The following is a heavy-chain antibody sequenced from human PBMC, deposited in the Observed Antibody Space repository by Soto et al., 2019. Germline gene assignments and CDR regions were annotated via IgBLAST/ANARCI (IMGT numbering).Heavy chain of an antibody. CDR3: AKVSRIAVAANYYYGMDV. D-gene: IGHD6-19*01. J-gene: IGHJ6*02. CDR1: GVTFSSYA. V-gene: IGHV1-69*13. Sequence: ASVKVSCKASGVTFSSYAISWVRQAPGQGLEWMGGIIPIFGTANYAQKFQGRVTITADESTSTAYMELSSLRSEDTAVYYCAKVSRIAVAANYYYGMDVWGQGTTVTVSS. CDR2: IIPIFGTA.